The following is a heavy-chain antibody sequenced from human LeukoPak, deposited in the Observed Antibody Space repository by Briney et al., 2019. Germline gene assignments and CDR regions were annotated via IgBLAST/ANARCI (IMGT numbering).Heavy chain of an antibody. V-gene: IGHV4-59*12. CDR3: ARGSGYYYYYMDV. J-gene: IGHJ6*03. Sequence: SETLSLTCTVSGGSISSYYWSWIRQPPGKGLEWIGYIYYSGSTNYNPSLKSRVTISVDTSKNQFSLKLSSVTAADTAVYYCARGSGYYYYYMDVWGKGTTVTVSS. CDR1: GGSISSYY. D-gene: IGHD3-10*01. CDR2: IYYSGST.